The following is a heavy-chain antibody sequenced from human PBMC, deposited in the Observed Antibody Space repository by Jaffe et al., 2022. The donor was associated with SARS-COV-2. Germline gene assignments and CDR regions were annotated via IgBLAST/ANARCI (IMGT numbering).Heavy chain of an antibody. CDR1: GFTFDDYA. Sequence: EVQLVESGGGLVQPGRSLRLSCAASGFTFDDYAMHWVRQAPGKGLEWVSGISWNSGSIGYADSVKGRFTISRDNAKNSLYLQMNSLRAEDTALYYCAKDTGPDLLINYFDYWGQGTLVTVSS. D-gene: IGHD2-8*01. V-gene: IGHV3-9*01. CDR2: ISWNSGSI. J-gene: IGHJ4*02. CDR3: AKDTGPDLLINYFDY.